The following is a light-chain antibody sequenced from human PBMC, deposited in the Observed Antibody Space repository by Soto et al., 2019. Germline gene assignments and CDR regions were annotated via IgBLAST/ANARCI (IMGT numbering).Light chain of an antibody. J-gene: IGLJ3*02. CDR2: GNT. V-gene: IGLV1-40*01. CDR3: QSYDSSLSGFWV. CDR1: SSNIGAGYG. Sequence: QSVLTQPPSVSGAPGQRVTISCTGSSSNIGAGYGVHWYQQLPRTAPKLLIYGNTNRPSGVPDRFSGSKSGTSASLAITGLQAEDEADYYCQSYDSSLSGFWVFGGGTKLTVL.